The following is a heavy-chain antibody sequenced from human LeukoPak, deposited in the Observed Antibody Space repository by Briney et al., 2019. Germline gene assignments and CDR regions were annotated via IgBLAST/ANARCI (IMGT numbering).Heavy chain of an antibody. CDR3: ARAGLGAPELYGMDV. V-gene: IGHV3-48*04. J-gene: IGHJ6*02. CDR2: ISSSSSTI. D-gene: IGHD3-10*01. Sequence: PGGSLRLSCAASGFTFSSYSMNWVRQAPGKGLEWVSYISSSSSTIYYADSVKGRFTISRDNAKNSLYLQMNSLRAEDTAVCYCARAGLGAPELYGMDVWGQGTTVTVSS. CDR1: GFTFSSYS.